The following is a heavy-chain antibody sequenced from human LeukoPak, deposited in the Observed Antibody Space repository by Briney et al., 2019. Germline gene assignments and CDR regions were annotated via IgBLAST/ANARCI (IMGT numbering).Heavy chain of an antibody. CDR1: GGSFSGYY. CDR3: ARHWNYDYVLGR. Sequence: PLETLSLTCAVYGGSFSGYYWSWIRQPPGKGLEWIGEINHSGSTNYNPSLKSRVTISVDTSKNQFSLKLSSVTAADTAVYYCARHWNYDYVLGRWGQGTLVTVSS. CDR2: INHSGST. D-gene: IGHD3-16*01. J-gene: IGHJ4*02. V-gene: IGHV4-34*01.